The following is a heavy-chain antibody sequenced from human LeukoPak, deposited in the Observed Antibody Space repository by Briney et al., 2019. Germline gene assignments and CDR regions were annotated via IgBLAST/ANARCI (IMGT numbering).Heavy chain of an antibody. J-gene: IGHJ4*02. D-gene: IGHD3-10*01. V-gene: IGHV3-23*01. CDR1: GFTFSSYA. CDR3: AKLLYGSGSYLDY. Sequence: GGSLRLSCAASGFTFSSYALSWVRQAPGKGLEWVSAISGSGGSTYYADSVKGRFTISRDNSKNTLYLQMNSLRAEDTAVYYCAKLLYGSGSYLDYWGQGSLVTVSS. CDR2: ISGSGGST.